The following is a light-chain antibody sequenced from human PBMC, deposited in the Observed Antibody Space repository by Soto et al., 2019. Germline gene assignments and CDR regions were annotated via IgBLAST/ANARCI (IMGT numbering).Light chain of an antibody. CDR3: QQYNSYSPWT. CDR1: QDISDV. Sequence: DIHISHSPYSLSGVLVERLGINCRASQDISDVLKWYQQQPGKAPKVLIYDASKLQTGVPSRFSGSGSGTEFTLTISGLQPDDFATYYCQQYNSYSPWTFGPGTKVDIK. CDR2: DAS. J-gene: IGKJ1*01. V-gene: IGKV1-17*01.